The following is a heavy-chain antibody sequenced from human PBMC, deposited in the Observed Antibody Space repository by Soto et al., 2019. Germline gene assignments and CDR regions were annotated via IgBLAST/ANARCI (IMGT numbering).Heavy chain of an antibody. Sequence: PGGSLRLSCAASGFTFSSYAMHWVRQAPGKGLEWVAVISYDGSNKYYADSVKGRFTISRDNSKNTLYLQMNSLRAEDTAVYYCARPLHNKRGYSYGYLDYWGQGTLVTVSS. J-gene: IGHJ4*02. V-gene: IGHV3-30-3*01. CDR3: ARPLHNKRGYSYGYLDY. D-gene: IGHD5-18*01. CDR2: ISYDGSNK. CDR1: GFTFSSYA.